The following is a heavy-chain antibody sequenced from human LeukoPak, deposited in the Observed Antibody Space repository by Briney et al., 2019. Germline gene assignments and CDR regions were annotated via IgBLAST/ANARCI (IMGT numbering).Heavy chain of an antibody. J-gene: IGHJ5*02. CDR1: RYTFTGYY. D-gene: IGHD3-22*01. Sequence: VKDSCKASRYTFTGYYTYWVRQAPEQGREWMGWLNPKSGGTNYAQKLQGRVTMTRDTSISTAYMELSRLRSDDTAVYYCARGTGYDSSGYDNWFDPWGQGTLVTVSS. V-gene: IGHV1-2*02. CDR3: ARGTGYDSSGYDNWFDP. CDR2: LNPKSGGT.